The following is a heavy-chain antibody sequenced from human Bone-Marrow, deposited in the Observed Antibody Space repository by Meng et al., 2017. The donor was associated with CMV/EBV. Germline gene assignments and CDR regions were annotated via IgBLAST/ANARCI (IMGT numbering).Heavy chain of an antibody. Sequence: SVKVSCKAAGGTLSNYAISWVRQAPGQGLEWMGGFIPILDAANYALQFQVRVTFTADKSTSTAYMELSGLRSEDTAVYYCARGRLYGARRGYSGWYFDLWGRGTQVTVSS. CDR3: ARGRLYGARRGYSGWYFDL. J-gene: IGHJ2*01. CDR2: FIPILDAA. D-gene: IGHD5-12*01. CDR1: GGTLSNYA. V-gene: IGHV1-69*10.